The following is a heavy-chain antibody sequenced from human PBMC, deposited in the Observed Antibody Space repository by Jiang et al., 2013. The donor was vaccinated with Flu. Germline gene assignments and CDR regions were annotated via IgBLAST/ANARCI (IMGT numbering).Heavy chain of an antibody. CDR3: AREESLYSSSWYFDY. Sequence: SCAASGFTFSSYGMHWVRQAPGKGLEWVALIWYDGSNKYYADSVKGRFTISRDNSKNTLYLQMNSLRAEDTAVYYCAREESLYSSSWYFDYWGQGTLVTVSS. J-gene: IGHJ4*02. CDR2: IWYDGSNK. CDR1: GFTFSSYG. V-gene: IGHV3-33*01. D-gene: IGHD6-13*01.